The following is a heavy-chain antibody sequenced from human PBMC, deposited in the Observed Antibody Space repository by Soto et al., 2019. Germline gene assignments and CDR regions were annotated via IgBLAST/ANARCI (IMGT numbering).Heavy chain of an antibody. V-gene: IGHV4-34*01. CDR3: ARSSNFWSGYSPYYYYMDV. CDR1: GGSVSGYY. D-gene: IGHD3-3*01. Sequence: SETLSLTCAVYGGSVSGYYWSWIRQPPGKGLEWIGEINHSGSTNYNPSLKSRVTISVDTSKNQFSLKLSSVTAADTAVYYCARSSNFWSGYSPYYYYMDVWGKGTTVTVSS. J-gene: IGHJ6*03. CDR2: INHSGST.